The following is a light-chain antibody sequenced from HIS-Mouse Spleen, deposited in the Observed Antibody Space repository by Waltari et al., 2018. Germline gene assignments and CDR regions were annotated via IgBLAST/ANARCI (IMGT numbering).Light chain of an antibody. J-gene: IGLJ2*01. V-gene: IGLV2-23*01. CDR1: SRDVGSYYL. CDR2: EGS. CDR3: CSYAGSSTVV. Sequence: QSALTQPAPVSGSPGQSITISCTGTSRDVGSYYLFAWYQQHPGKAPKLMIYEGSKRPSGVSNRFSGSKSGNTASLTISGLQAEDEADYYCCSYAGSSTVVFGGGTKLTVL.